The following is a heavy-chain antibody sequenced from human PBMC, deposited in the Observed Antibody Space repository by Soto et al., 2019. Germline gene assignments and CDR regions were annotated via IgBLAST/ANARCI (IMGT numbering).Heavy chain of an antibody. J-gene: IGHJ6*02. CDR3: ARDMGHNYDFWSGPPFYGMDV. Sequence: GGSLRLSCAASGFTFSSYWMSWVRQAPGKGLEWVANIKQDGSEKYYVDSVKGRFTISRDNAKNSLYLQMNSLRAEDTAVYYCARDMGHNYDFWSGPPFYGMDVWGQGTTVTVSS. CDR2: IKQDGSEK. D-gene: IGHD3-3*01. V-gene: IGHV3-7*05. CDR1: GFTFSSYW.